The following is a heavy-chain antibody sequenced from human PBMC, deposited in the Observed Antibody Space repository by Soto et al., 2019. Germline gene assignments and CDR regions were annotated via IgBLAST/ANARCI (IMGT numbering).Heavy chain of an antibody. CDR2: IDPSGGST. CDR1: GYTFTTYF. Sequence: ASVKVSCKASGYTFTTYFMHWVRQAHGQGPEWLAIIDPSGGSTNYAQKFQGRVTMTSDTSTSTVYMELNSLKFEDTAVYYCARGPHTVYSSGSPYNWFDPWGQGTLVTVSS. CDR3: ARGPHTVYSSGSPYNWFDP. D-gene: IGHD3-22*01. J-gene: IGHJ5*02. V-gene: IGHV1-46*01.